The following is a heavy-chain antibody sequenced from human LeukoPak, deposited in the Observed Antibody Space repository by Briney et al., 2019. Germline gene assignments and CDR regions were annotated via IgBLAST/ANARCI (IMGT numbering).Heavy chain of an antibody. J-gene: IGHJ3*02. CDR3: ARQYAGDAFDI. CDR2: IYSRGST. V-gene: IGHV3-53*01. Sequence: PGGPRKLSCAASGLPVRTNYLTGSRQAPGKGLDWVSAIYSRGSTFYADSVKGRFIISRDNSKNTLSLQMNSLRAEDTAVYYCARQYAGDAFDIWGQGTLVTVSS. CDR1: GLPVRTNY.